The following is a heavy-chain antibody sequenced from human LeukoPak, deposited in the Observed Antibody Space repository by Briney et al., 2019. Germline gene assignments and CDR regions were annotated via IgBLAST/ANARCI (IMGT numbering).Heavy chain of an antibody. CDR2: ISSSGSTI. V-gene: IGHV3-48*03. D-gene: IGHD3-9*01. CDR3: AKDENYDILTGYIDY. Sequence: GGSLRLSCAASGFTFSSYEMNWVRQAPGKGLEWVSYISSSGSTIYYADSVKGRFTISRDNAKNSLYLQMNSLRAEDMALYYCAKDENYDILTGYIDYWGQGTLVTVSS. J-gene: IGHJ4*02. CDR1: GFTFSSYE.